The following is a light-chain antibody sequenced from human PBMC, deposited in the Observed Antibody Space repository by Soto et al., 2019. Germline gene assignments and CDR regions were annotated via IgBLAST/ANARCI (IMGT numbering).Light chain of an antibody. V-gene: IGKV1-17*03. Sequence: DIQMTQSPSAMSASVGDRVTITCRASQAISHYLAWFHQRPGKVPKRLIYGASTLESGVPSRFSGSGSGTDFTLTISSLQPEDFGTYYCLQHNNYPLSFGGGTKVDIK. CDR2: GAS. J-gene: IGKJ4*01. CDR3: LQHNNYPLS. CDR1: QAISHY.